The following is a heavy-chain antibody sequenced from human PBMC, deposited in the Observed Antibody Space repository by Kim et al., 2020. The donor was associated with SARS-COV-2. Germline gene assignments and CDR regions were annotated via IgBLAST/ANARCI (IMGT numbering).Heavy chain of an antibody. CDR3: AREAAFGGWELLSDYYYYGMDV. J-gene: IGHJ6*02. D-gene: IGHD1-26*01. Sequence: SETLSLTCTVSGGSISSSSYYWGWIRQPPGKGLEWIGSIYYSGSTYYNPSLKSRVTISVDTSKNQFSLKLSSVTAADTAVYYCAREAAFGGWELLSDYYYYGMDVWGQGTTVTVSS. V-gene: IGHV4-39*07. CDR1: GGSISSSSYY. CDR2: IYYSGST.